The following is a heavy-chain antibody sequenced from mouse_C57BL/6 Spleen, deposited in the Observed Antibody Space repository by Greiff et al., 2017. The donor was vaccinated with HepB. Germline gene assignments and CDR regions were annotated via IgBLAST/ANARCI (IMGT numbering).Heavy chain of an antibody. D-gene: IGHD1-1*01. J-gene: IGHJ3*01. CDR3: ARELNYGREGFAY. V-gene: IGHV3-6*01. Sequence: EVKLMESGPGLVKPSQSLSLTCSVTGYSITSGYYWNWIRQFPGNKLEWKGYISYDGSNNYNPSLKNRISITRDTSKNQFFLKLNSVTTEDTATYYCARELNYGREGFAYWGQGTLVTVSA. CDR1: GYSITSGYY. CDR2: ISYDGSN.